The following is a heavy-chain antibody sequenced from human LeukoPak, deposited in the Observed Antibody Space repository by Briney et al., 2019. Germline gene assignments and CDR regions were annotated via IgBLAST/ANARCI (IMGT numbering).Heavy chain of an antibody. D-gene: IGHD3-22*01. CDR1: GGSISSGGYY. V-gene: IGHV4-31*03. Sequence: SETLSLTCTVSGGSISSGGYYWSWIRQHPGKGLEWIGYIYYSGSTYYNPSLKRRVTISVDTSKNQFSLKLSSVTAADTAVYYCARGGNRLNDSSGYYNWFDPWGQGTLVTVSS. CDR3: ARGGNRLNDSSGYYNWFDP. CDR2: IYYSGST. J-gene: IGHJ5*02.